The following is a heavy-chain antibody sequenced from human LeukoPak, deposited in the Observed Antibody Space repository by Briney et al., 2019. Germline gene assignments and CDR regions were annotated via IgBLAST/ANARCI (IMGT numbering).Heavy chain of an antibody. CDR2: IKQDGSEK. CDR1: GLTFSSYW. D-gene: IGHD5-12*01. J-gene: IGHJ4*02. CDR3: ARGGGYGRFDC. V-gene: IGHV3-7*01. Sequence: SGGSLRLSCAASGLTFSSYWMSWVRQAPGKGLEWVATIKQDGSEKYHVDSVKGRFTISRDNAKNSLYLQMNSLRVEDTAVYYCARGGGYGRFDCWGQGTLVPVSS.